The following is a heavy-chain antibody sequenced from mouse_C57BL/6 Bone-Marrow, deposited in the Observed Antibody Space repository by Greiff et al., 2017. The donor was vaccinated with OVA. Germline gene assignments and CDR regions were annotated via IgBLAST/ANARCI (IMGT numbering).Heavy chain of an antibody. CDR2: IYPRSGNT. CDR1: GYTFTSYG. V-gene: IGHV1-81*01. J-gene: IGHJ2*01. Sequence: QVHVKQSGAELARPGASVKLSCKASGYTFTSYGISWVKQRTGQGLEWIGEIYPRSGNTYYNEKFKGKATLTADKSSSTAYMELRSLTSEDSAVYFCARDGSSRRHYFDYWGQGTTLTVSS. D-gene: IGHD1-1*01. CDR3: ARDGSSRRHYFDY.